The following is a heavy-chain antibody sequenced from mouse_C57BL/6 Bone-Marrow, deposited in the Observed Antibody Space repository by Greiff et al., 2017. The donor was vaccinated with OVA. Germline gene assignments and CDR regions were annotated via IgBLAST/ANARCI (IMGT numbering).Heavy chain of an antibody. V-gene: IGHV7-3*01. CDR3: ARSSPYYCRVDY. CDR1: GFTFTDYY. Sequence: EVKLMESGGGLVQPGGSLSLSCAASGFTFTDYYMSWVRPPPGKALEWLGFIRNKANGYTTEYSASVKGRFTISRDNSPSILYLQMNALRAEDSATYDCARSSPYYCRVDYWGQGTTLTVSS. CDR2: IRNKANGYTT. J-gene: IGHJ2*01. D-gene: IGHD1-1*01.